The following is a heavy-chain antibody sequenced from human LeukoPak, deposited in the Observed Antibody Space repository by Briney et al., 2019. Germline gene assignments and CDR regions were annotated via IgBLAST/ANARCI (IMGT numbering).Heavy chain of an antibody. CDR1: GYTFTSYG. V-gene: IGHV1-18*01. D-gene: IGHD3-10*01. Sequence: ASVKVSCKASGYTFTSYGISWVRQAPGQGLEWMGWISAYNGNTNYAQKLQGRVTMTTDTSTSTAYMELRSLRSDDTAVYYCARVVTMVRGVSHWFDPWGQGTLVTVSS. CDR2: ISAYNGNT. CDR3: ARVVTMVRGVSHWFDP. J-gene: IGHJ5*02.